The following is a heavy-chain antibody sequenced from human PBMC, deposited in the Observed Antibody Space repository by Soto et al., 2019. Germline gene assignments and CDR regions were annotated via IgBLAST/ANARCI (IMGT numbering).Heavy chain of an antibody. CDR1: GGSISTYY. V-gene: IGHV4-59*01. J-gene: IGHJ5*02. Sequence: QVQLQESGPGLVKPSETLSLTCTVSGGSISTYYWSWIRLPPGKGLEWIGYISYSGSANYNPSLKSRVTISVDTSKNQFSLKLSSLTAADTGVYYCARASSSWFDPWGQGTLVTVSS. CDR3: ARASSSWFDP. CDR2: ISYSGSA.